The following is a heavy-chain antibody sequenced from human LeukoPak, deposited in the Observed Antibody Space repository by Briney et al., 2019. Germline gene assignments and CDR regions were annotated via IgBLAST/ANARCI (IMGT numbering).Heavy chain of an antibody. V-gene: IGHV4-4*07. CDR3: ARGRLYCSSTSCYTGAYYYYYYMDV. J-gene: IGHJ6*03. Sequence: PSETLSLTCTVSGGSISSYYWSWIRQPAGKGLEWIGRIYTSGSTNYDPSLKSRVTMSVDTSKNQFSLELSSVTAADTAVYYCARGRLYCSSTSCYTGAYYYYYYMDVWGKGTTVTVSS. D-gene: IGHD2-2*02. CDR1: GGSISSYY. CDR2: IYTSGST.